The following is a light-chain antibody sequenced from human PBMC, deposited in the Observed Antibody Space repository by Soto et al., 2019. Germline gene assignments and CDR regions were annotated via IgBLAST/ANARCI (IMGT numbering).Light chain of an antibody. CDR3: QQYNSYSLWT. Sequence: DIQVTKDSSCVAAGVGGRDNNTCRVSQSINKWLAWHQQKPGKAPKLLIYDASSLESGVPSRFSGSGSGTEFTLTIISLQPDDFATYYCQQYNSYSLWTFGQGTKVDI. V-gene: IGKV1-5*01. J-gene: IGKJ1*01. CDR1: QSINKW. CDR2: DAS.